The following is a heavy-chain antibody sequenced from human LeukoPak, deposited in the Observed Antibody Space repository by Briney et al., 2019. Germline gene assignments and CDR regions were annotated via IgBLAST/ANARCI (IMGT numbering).Heavy chain of an antibody. CDR2: LYDSVRT. CDR1: GGSISSHY. Sequence: SETLSLTCTVSGGSISSHYWSWLRQPPGKGLEWIAYLYDSVRTKDNPSLKGRVTLSADTSKNQHSLRLSSVTAADTAVYYCATIKRGDVYGYFDFWGQGILVTVSS. CDR3: ATIKRGDVYGYFDF. D-gene: IGHD5-18*01. V-gene: IGHV4-59*11. J-gene: IGHJ4*02.